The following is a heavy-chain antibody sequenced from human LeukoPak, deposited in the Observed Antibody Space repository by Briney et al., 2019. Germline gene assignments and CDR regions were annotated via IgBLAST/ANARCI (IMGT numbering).Heavy chain of an antibody. D-gene: IGHD3-10*01. J-gene: IGHJ4*02. CDR2: ISGSGVST. CDR1: GFRFSSYA. CDR3: AKRSWFGELFLDY. Sequence: QPGGSLRLACAASGFRFSSYAMSWVRQAPGKGLEWVSAISGSGVSTYYADSVKGRFTVSRDNSKNTLYLQMSSLRAENTAVYYCAKRSWFGELFLDYWGQGTLVTVSS. V-gene: IGHV3-23*01.